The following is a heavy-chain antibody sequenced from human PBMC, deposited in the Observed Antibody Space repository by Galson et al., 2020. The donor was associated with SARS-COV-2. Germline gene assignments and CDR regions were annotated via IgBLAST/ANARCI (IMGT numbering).Heavy chain of an antibody. CDR3: TRDGGFGQQQLPH. Sequence: SETLSLTCTVSGGSINYGTYYWGWVRQAPGKGLEWVGHIYYSGSVYYNPSLKSRVTISVNTSKNQISLRFTSVTAADTAVYYCTRDGGFGQQQLPHWGQGTLVTVSS. CDR1: GGSINYGTYY. J-gene: IGHJ4*02. V-gene: IGHV4-39*07. D-gene: IGHD6-13*01. CDR2: IYYSGSV.